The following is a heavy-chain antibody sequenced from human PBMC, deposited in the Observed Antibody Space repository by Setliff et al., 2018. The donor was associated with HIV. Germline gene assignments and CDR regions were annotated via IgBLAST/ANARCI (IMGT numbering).Heavy chain of an antibody. D-gene: IGHD2-2*01. V-gene: IGHV1-46*03. CDR1: GYTFTSYY. CDR3: ARDCSSTSCPGSFNYYYYYYYMDV. J-gene: IGHJ6*03. Sequence: ASVKVSCKASGYTFTSYYMHWVRQATGQGLEWMGTINPSGGSTSYAQKFQGRVTMTRDTSTSTVYMELSSLRSEDTAVYYCARDCSSTSCPGSFNYYYYYYYMDVWGKGTTVTVSS. CDR2: INPSGGST.